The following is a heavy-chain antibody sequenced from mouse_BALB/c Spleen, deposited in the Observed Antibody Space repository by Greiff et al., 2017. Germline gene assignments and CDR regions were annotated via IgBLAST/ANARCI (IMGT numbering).Heavy chain of an antibody. CDR1: GFTFSSYT. Sequence: EVQLVESGGGLVKPGGSLKLSCAASGFTFSSYTMSWVRQTPEKRLEWVATISSSGSSTYYPDSVKGRFTISRDNAKNTLYLQMSSLKSKDTAMYYSTRGDGPMDYWGQGTSVTVSS. CDR2: ISSSGSST. D-gene: IGHD2-3*01. J-gene: IGHJ4*01. V-gene: IGHV5-6-4*01. CDR3: TRGDGPMDY.